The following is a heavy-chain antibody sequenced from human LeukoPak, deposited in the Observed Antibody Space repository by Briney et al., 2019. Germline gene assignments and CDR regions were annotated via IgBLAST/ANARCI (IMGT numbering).Heavy chain of an antibody. CDR1: GFTFDDYA. Sequence: GGSLRLSCAASGFTFDDYAMHWVRQAPGKGLEWVSGISWNSGSIGYADSVKGRFTISRDNAKNSLYLQMNSLRAEDTALYYCAKAYSSSSWVPDYWGQGTLVTVSS. J-gene: IGHJ4*02. CDR2: ISWNSGSI. V-gene: IGHV3-9*01. D-gene: IGHD6-13*01. CDR3: AKAYSSSSWVPDY.